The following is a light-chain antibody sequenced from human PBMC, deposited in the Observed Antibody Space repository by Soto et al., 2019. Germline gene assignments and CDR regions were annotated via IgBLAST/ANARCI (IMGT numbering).Light chain of an antibody. CDR3: QQRSTWPRLT. V-gene: IGKV3-11*01. Sequence: EIVLTQSPATLSLSPGKRATLSCRASQSVRSSLAWYQQRPGQAPRLLIYDTSNRATGIPARFSGSGSGTDFTLTIGSLEPEDFAVYYCQQRSTWPRLTFGGGTKVEIK. CDR1: QSVRSS. J-gene: IGKJ4*01. CDR2: DTS.